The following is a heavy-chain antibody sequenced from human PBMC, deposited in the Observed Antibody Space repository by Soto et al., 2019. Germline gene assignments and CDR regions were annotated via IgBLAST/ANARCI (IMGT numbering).Heavy chain of an antibody. J-gene: IGHJ6*02. D-gene: IGHD3-10*01. CDR1: GCTFTGYY. V-gene: IGHV1-2*04. CDR2: INPNSGGT. Sequence: ASVKVSCKASGCTFTGYYMHWVRQAPGQGLEWMGWINPNSGGTNYAQKFQGWVTMTRDTSISTAYMELSRLRSDDTAVYYCAREGGSSMVRGVIITYSGGMDVWGQGTTVTV. CDR3: AREGGSSMVRGVIITYSGGMDV.